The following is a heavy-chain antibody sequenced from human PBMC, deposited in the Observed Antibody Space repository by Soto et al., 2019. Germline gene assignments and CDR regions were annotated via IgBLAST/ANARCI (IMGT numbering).Heavy chain of an antibody. J-gene: IGHJ6*02. CDR2: IIPIFGTA. D-gene: IGHD6-13*01. V-gene: IGHV1-69*13. CDR3: ARAKSNSSSWYVAPRRYYYYGMDV. CDR1: GGTFSSYA. Sequence: ASVKVSCKASGGTFSSYAISWVRQAPGQGLEWMGGIIPIFGTANYAQKLQGRVTITADESTSTAYMELSSLRSEDTAVYYCARAKSNSSSWYVAPRRYYYYGMDVWGQGTTVTVSS.